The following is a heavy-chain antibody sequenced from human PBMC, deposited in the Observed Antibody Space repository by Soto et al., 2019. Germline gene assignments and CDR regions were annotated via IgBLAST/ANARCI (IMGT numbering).Heavy chain of an antibody. V-gene: IGHV1-46*01. D-gene: IGHD6-13*01. CDR3: AREWGSSALLTRAAAGRGWGVGFDY. Sequence: GASVKVSCKASGYTFTSYYMHWVRQAPGQGLEWMGIINPSGGSTSYAQKFQGRVTMTRDTSTSTVYMELSSLRSEDTAVYYCAREWGSSALLTRAAAGRGWGVGFDYWGQGTLVTVSS. J-gene: IGHJ4*02. CDR1: GYTFTSYY. CDR2: INPSGGST.